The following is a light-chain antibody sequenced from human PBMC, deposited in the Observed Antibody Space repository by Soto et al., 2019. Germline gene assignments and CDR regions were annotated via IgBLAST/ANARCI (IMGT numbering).Light chain of an antibody. CDR1: SSNIGTNT. CDR3: AAWDDSLNGRV. V-gene: IGLV1-44*01. CDR2: SHN. J-gene: IGLJ3*02. Sequence: QSVLTQPPSASGTPGQRVTISCSGSSSNIGTNTANWYQQLPGTAPKLLIYSHNQRPSGVPDRFSGSKSGTSASLAISGLQSEDGADYYCAAWDDSLNGRVFGGGTKVTVL.